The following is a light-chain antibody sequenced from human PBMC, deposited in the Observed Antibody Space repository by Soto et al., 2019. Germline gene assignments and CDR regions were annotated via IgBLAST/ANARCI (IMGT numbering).Light chain of an antibody. J-gene: IGLJ1*01. CDR3: SSYTTSNTRQIV. CDR2: DVS. V-gene: IGLV2-14*01. Sequence: QSVLTQPPSASVSPGQSVTISCTGTSSDVGGYNYVSWYQQHPGKAPKFMIYDVSNRPSGVSNRFSGSKSGNTASLTISGLQAEDEADYYCSSYTTSNTRQIVFGTGTKVTVL. CDR1: SSDVGGYNY.